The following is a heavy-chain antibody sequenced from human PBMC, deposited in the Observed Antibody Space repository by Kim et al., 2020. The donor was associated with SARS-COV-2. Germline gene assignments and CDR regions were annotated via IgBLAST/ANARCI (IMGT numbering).Heavy chain of an antibody. Sequence: GGSLRLSCAASGLTFSNYWMSWVRQAPGKGLEWVANMIPDGSQKYYVDSVKGRFTISRDNAEKSVDLQMNGLRAEDTAVYYCATFWSGDVDYWGQGTVV. CDR1: GLTFSNYW. V-gene: IGHV3-7*01. CDR3: ATFWSGDVDY. CDR2: MIPDGSQK. J-gene: IGHJ4*02. D-gene: IGHD3-3*01.